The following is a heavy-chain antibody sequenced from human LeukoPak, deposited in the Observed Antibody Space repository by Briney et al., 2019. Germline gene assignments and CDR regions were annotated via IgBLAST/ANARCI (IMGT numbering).Heavy chain of an antibody. D-gene: IGHD2-21*01. Sequence: GASVNVSCKASGYTFTSYDINWVRQATGQGLEWMGWINPNSGGTNYAQKFQGRVTMTRDTSISTAYMELSRLRSDDTAVYYCARGAFQGDAFDIWGQGTMVTVSS. CDR1: GYTFTSYD. CDR2: INPNSGGT. V-gene: IGHV1-2*02. J-gene: IGHJ3*02. CDR3: ARGAFQGDAFDI.